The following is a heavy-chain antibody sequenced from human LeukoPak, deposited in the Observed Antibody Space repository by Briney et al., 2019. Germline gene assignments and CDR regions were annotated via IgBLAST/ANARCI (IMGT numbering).Heavy chain of an antibody. CDR1: GFTFSSYS. D-gene: IGHD2-2*01. CDR3: ARDSSTYAGPPDY. J-gene: IGHJ4*02. Sequence: GGSLRLSCAASGFTFSSYSMNWVRQAPGKGLEWVSYIDAAGSTIYYADSVKGRFTISRDNAKNSLFLQVNSLRAEDTAVYYCARDSSTYAGPPDYWGQGTLVTVSS. CDR2: IDAAGSTI. V-gene: IGHV3-48*01.